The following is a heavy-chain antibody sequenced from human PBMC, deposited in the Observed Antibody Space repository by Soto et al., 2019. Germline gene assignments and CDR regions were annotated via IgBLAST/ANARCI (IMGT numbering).Heavy chain of an antibody. CDR3: ARDGRYDSSAYYHFDY. V-gene: IGHV4-31*03. CDR2: IYYSGST. D-gene: IGHD3-22*01. Sequence: QVQLQESGPGLVKPSQTLSLTCTVSGGTISSGGYYWSWIHQHPGKGLEWIGYIYYSGSTYYNPSLKSRVTISVDTSKYQFALKLSSVTAADTAVYYCARDGRYDSSAYYHFDYWGQGTLVTVSS. CDR1: GGTISSGGYY. J-gene: IGHJ4*02.